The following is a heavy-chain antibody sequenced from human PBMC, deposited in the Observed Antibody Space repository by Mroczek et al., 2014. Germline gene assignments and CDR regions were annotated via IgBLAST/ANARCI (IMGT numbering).Heavy chain of an antibody. J-gene: IGHJ3*02. CDR1: GGSISSYY. D-gene: IGHD3-3*01. CDR2: IYYSGST. CDR3: ARGQRYDFWSGYSLAFDI. Sequence: QVQLQQWGPGLVKPSETLSLTCTVSGGSISSYYWSWIRQPPGKGLEWIGYIYYSGSTNYNPSLKSRVTISVDTSKNQFSLKLSSVTAADTAVYYCARGQRYDFWSGYSLAFDIWGQGTMVTVSS. V-gene: IGHV4-59*01.